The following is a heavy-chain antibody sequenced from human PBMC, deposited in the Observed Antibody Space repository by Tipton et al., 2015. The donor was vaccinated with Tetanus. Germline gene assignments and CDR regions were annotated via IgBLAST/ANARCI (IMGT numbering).Heavy chain of an antibody. V-gene: IGHV4-30-2*01. CDR3: ARLFNWGSGYFFFDL. CDR2: IYQTDST. Sequence: TLSLTCTVSGGLITTGGYSWGWIRQPPGQGLEWLGDIYQTDSTYYNPSVRSRLTLSLQRSKNQVSLKLNSITAADTAVYFCARLFNWGSGYFFFDLWGRGTLVTVSS. CDR1: GGLITTGGYS. J-gene: IGHJ2*01. D-gene: IGHD7-27*01.